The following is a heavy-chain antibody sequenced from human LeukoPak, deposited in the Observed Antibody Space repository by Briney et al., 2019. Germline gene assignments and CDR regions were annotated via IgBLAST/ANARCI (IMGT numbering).Heavy chain of an antibody. D-gene: IGHD6-13*01. CDR1: GFTFSRYG. J-gene: IGHJ4*02. CDR2: ISYDGSNR. CDR3: ARDQIGSW. Sequence: GGSLRLSCAASGFTFSRYGMHWVRQAPDKGLEWVAVISYDGSNRYYADSVKGRFTISRDNAKKSVYLQMDSLRVEDTAVYYCARDQIGSWWGQGTLVIVSS. V-gene: IGHV3-30*03.